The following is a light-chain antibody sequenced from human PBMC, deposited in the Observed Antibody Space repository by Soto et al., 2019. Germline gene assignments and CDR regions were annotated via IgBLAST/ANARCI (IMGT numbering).Light chain of an antibody. J-gene: IGKJ4*01. V-gene: IGKV1-39*01. CDR1: QSISSY. CDR3: QQSDSTPLT. CDR2: AAS. Sequence: DIQMTQSPSSLSASVGDRVTITCRASQSISSYLNWYQQKPGKAPKLLIYAASSLQSGVPSRFSGSGSGTEFTLTISSLQPEDFATYYCQQSDSTPLTCGGGTKVDIK.